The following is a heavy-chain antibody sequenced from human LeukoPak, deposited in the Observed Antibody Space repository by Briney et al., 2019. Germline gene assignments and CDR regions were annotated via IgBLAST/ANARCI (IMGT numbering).Heavy chain of an antibody. J-gene: IGHJ4*02. Sequence: GGSLRLSCVGSGFSFSDTWMSWVRQSPGKGLEWVGRIKSKTDGGTTDYAAPVKGRFTISRDDSKNTLYLQMNSLKTEDTAVYYCTTEDYYDSSGYGVFDYWGQGTLVTVSS. V-gene: IGHV3-15*01. CDR3: TTEDYYDSSGYGVFDY. D-gene: IGHD3-22*01. CDR1: GFSFSDTW. CDR2: IKSKTDGGTT.